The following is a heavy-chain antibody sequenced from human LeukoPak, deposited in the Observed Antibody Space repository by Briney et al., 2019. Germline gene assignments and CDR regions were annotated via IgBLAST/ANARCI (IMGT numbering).Heavy chain of an antibody. CDR1: GGSISSYY. J-gene: IGHJ4*02. CDR2: ISYSGST. CDR3: ARESGYDRDFDY. V-gene: IGHV4-59*01. D-gene: IGHD5-12*01. Sequence: SETLSLTCTVSGGSISSYYWSWIRQPPGKGLEWIGYISYSGSTNFNPSLKSRVTISVDTSKNQFSLKLSSVTAADTAVYYCARESGYDRDFDYWGQGTLVTVSS.